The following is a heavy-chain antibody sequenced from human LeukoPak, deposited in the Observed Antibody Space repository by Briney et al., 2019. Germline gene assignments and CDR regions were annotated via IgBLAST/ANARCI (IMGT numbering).Heavy chain of an antibody. V-gene: IGHV1-8*01. D-gene: IGHD3-10*01. Sequence: ASVKVSCKASGYTFTSYDINWVRQATGQGLEWMGWMNPNSGNTGYAQKFQGRVTMTRNTSISTAYMELSSLRSEDTAVYYCARGCKLWFGELLSFDYWGQGTLVTVSS. CDR3: ARGCKLWFGELLSFDY. CDR1: GYTFTSYD. J-gene: IGHJ4*02. CDR2: MNPNSGNT.